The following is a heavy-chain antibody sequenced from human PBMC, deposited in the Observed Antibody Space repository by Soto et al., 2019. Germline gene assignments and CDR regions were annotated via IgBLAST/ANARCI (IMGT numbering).Heavy chain of an antibody. Sequence: GGSLRLSCAASGFTFSSYSMNWVRQAPGKGLEWVSSISSSSSYIYYADSVKGRFTISRDNAKNSLYLQMNSLRAEDTAVYYCARDTTTDSSGYYYSPNSFDYWGQGTLVTVSS. CDR2: ISSSSSYI. D-gene: IGHD3-22*01. CDR3: ARDTTTDSSGYYYSPNSFDY. J-gene: IGHJ4*02. V-gene: IGHV3-21*01. CDR1: GFTFSSYS.